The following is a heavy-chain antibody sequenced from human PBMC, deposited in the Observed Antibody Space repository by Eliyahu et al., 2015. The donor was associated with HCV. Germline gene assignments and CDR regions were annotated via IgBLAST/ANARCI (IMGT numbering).Heavy chain of an antibody. CDR3: ARAAIAAPGPTLYYYAMDV. D-gene: IGHD6-13*01. J-gene: IGHJ6*02. CDR1: GGSISXYY. Sequence: QVQLQESXPGLVKPSETLSLTCTVXGGSISXYYWSWIRQPPGKGLEWIGYIXYSGSTNYXPSLKSRVTISVDTSKNLFSLKLSSVTAADTAVYYCARAAIAAPGPTLYYYAMDVWGQGTTVTVSS. CDR2: IXYSGST. V-gene: IGHV4-59*01.